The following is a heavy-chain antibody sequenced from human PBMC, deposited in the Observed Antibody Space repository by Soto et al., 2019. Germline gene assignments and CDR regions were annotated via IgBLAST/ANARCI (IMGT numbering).Heavy chain of an antibody. Sequence: PGGSLRLSCTASGFTFSTSAMSWVRQAPGRGLEWVSGISGSGAGTYYADSVKGRFTISRDNSKNTLYLQMSGLKAEDAAVYYCAKGPTVFAAVISFDYYYATYVWGQGTPVTVSS. CDR3: AKGPTVFAAVISFDYYYATYV. V-gene: IGHV3-23*01. CDR1: GFTFSTSA. CDR2: ISGSGAGT. D-gene: IGHD3-3*01. J-gene: IGHJ6*02.